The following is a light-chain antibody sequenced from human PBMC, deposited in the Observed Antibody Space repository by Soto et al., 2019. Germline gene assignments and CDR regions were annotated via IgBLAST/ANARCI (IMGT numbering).Light chain of an antibody. Sequence: EIVLTQSPGTLSLSPGERATLSCRASQSVSSTYLAWYQQRPGQAPRLLIYGASNRATGIPDRFSGSGSGTDFALTISRLEPEDFAVYYCQQYGTSGATFCPGTKVDIK. CDR3: QQYGTSGAT. J-gene: IGKJ3*01. V-gene: IGKV3-20*01. CDR1: QSVSSTY. CDR2: GAS.